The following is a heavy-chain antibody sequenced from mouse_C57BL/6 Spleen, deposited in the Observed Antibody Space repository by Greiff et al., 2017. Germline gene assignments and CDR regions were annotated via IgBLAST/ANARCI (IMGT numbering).Heavy chain of an antibody. V-gene: IGHV1-55*01. J-gene: IGHJ4*01. CDR1: GYTFTSYW. CDR3: ASMAGWPYAMDY. CDR2: IYPGSGST. Sequence: VQLQQPGAELVKPGASVKMSCKASGYTFTSYWITWVKQRPGQGLEWIGDIYPGSGSTNYNEKFKSKAPLTVDTSSSTAYMQLSSLTSEASAVYYCASMAGWPYAMDYWGQGTSVTVSS. D-gene: IGHD1-1*02.